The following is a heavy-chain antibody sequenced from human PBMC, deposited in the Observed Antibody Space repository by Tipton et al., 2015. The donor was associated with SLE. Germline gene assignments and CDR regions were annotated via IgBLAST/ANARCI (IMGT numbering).Heavy chain of an antibody. Sequence: SLRLSCAASGFTFSNYAMGWVRQAPGKGLEWVSYISSSGSTIYYADSVKGRFTISRDNAKNSLYLQMNSLRAEDTAVYYCASRNKGYCSGGTCYPYGLDVWGQGTSVTVSS. J-gene: IGHJ6*02. D-gene: IGHD2-15*01. CDR3: ASRNKGYCSGGTCYPYGLDV. CDR1: GFTFSNYA. V-gene: IGHV3-48*03. CDR2: ISSSGSTI.